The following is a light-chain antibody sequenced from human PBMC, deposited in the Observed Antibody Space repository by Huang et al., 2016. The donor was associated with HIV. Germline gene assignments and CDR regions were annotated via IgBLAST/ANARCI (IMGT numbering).Light chain of an antibody. CDR3: QQYNNWLT. CDR2: GAS. J-gene: IGKJ4*01. CDR1: QSVSSN. V-gene: IGKV3-15*01. Sequence: EIVMTQSPAPLSVSPGERATLSCRASQSVSSNLAWYQQKPGQAPRLLIHGASTRATGIPARFSGSGSGTEFTLTISNLQSEDFAVYYCQQYNNWLTFGGGTKVEIK.